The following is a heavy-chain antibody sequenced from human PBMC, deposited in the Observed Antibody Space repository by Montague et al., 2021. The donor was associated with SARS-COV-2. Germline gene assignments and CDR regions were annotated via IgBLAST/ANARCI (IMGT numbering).Heavy chain of an antibody. CDR3: ARATEWRGYYYYYYMDV. CDR2: TYYRSRWFN. V-gene: IGHV6-1*01. D-gene: IGHD1-14*01. J-gene: IGHJ6*03. CDR1: GDSVSSNSAA. Sequence: CAISGDSVSSNSAAWNWIRQSPSRGLEWLGRTYYRSRWFNDYVVSIRSRITINPDTSKNQFSLQLNSVTPEDTAVYYCARATEWRGYYYYYYMDVWGKGTTVTVSS.